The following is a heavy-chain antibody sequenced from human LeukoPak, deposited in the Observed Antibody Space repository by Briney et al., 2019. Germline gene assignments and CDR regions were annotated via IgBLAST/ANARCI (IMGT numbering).Heavy chain of an antibody. CDR3: AKECDYSPGHKFDL. V-gene: IGHV3-23*01. J-gene: IGHJ4*02. D-gene: IGHD3-10*01. Sequence: GGSLRLSCAASGFTFNNYLMSWVRQAPGKGLEWVSVLFTGGGRTLYADSVKGRFTISGDTSRTTLYLQMNGLRAEDTAVYYCAKECDYSPGHKFDLWGQGTLATVSS. CDR1: GFTFNNYL. CDR2: LFTGGGRT.